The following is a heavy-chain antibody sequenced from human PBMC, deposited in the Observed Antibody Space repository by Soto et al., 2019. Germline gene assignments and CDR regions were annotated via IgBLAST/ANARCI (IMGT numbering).Heavy chain of an antibody. D-gene: IGHD3-16*01. Sequence: SETLSLTCAVYGGSFSGYYWSWIRQPPGKGLEWIGEINHSGSTNYNPSLKSRVTISVDTSKNQFSLKLSSVTAADTAVYYCARGRAVFMITFGRGYYYGMDVWGQGTTVTVSS. CDR2: INHSGST. J-gene: IGHJ6*02. CDR3: ARGRAVFMITFGRGYYYGMDV. V-gene: IGHV4-34*01. CDR1: GGSFSGYY.